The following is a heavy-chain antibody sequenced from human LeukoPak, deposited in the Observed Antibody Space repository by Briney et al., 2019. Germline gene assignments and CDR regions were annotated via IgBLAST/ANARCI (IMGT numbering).Heavy chain of an antibody. D-gene: IGHD4/OR15-4a*01. V-gene: IGHV4-34*01. CDR2: INHSGST. J-gene: IGHJ4*02. CDR3: ARRPGEYGGNDFDY. CDR1: GGSFSGYY. Sequence: SETLSLTCAVYGGSFSGYYWSWIRQPLGKGLEWIGEINHSGSTNYNPSLKSRVTISVDTSKNQFSLRLSSVTAADTAVYYCARRPGEYGGNDFDYWGQETLDTVSS.